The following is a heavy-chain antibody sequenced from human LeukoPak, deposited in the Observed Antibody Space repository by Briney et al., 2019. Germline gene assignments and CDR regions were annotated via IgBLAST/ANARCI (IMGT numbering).Heavy chain of an antibody. D-gene: IGHD6-19*01. CDR1: GFTFSSYW. V-gene: IGHV3-7*01. Sequence: GGSLRLSCAASGFTFSSYWMSWVRQAPGKGLEWVANIKQDGSEKYYVDSVKGRFTISRDNAKNSLYLQMNSLRAEDTAVYYCARESVAGTSPINNWGQGTLVTVSS. J-gene: IGHJ4*02. CDR2: IKQDGSEK. CDR3: ARESVAGTSPINN.